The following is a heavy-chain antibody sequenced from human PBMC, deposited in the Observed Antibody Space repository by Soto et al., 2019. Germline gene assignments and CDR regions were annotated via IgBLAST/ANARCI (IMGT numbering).Heavy chain of an antibody. CDR1: GFTFGDYT. J-gene: IGHJ4*02. V-gene: IGHV3-49*04. Sequence: PVGSLRLSCTASGFTFGDYTMSWVRQAPGKGLEWVGFIRSKTYGATTEYAASVKGRFTISRDDSKSIAYLQMNSLKTEDTGLYYCSRDYSGYDAPGGYWGQGTLVTVSS. CDR3: SRDYSGYDAPGGY. D-gene: IGHD5-12*01. CDR2: IRSKTYGATT.